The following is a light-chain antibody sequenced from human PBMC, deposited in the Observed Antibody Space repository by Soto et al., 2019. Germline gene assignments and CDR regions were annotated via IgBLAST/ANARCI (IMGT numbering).Light chain of an antibody. CDR1: QTIWNNA. J-gene: IGKJ3*01. V-gene: IGKV3-20*01. CDR2: DAS. CDR3: QQSAT. Sequence: EIVLTQSPGTLSLSPGERATLSCRASQTIWNNAVAWYQQKPGQAPRLLIYDASSRPPGVPDKFSGSGPGTDFTLTISRLEPEDFAVYYCQQSATFGPGTKVDIK.